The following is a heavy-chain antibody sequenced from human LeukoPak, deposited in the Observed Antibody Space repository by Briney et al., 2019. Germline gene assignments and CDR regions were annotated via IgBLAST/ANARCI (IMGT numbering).Heavy chain of an antibody. Sequence: PGGSLRLSCAASGFTFGNAWMSWVRQAPGKGLEWVGRIKSKTDGGTTDYAAPVKGRFTISRDDSKNTLYLQMNSLKTEDTAVYYCTTPLYGDYYFDYWGQGTLVTVSS. CDR1: GFTFGNAW. CDR3: TTPLYGDYYFDY. J-gene: IGHJ4*02. V-gene: IGHV3-15*01. CDR2: IKSKTDGGTT. D-gene: IGHD4-17*01.